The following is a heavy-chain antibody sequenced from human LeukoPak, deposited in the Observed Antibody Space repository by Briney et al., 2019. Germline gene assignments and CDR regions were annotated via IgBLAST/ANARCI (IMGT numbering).Heavy chain of an antibody. CDR3: ARLTGSIDY. Sequence: GGSLRLSCAASGFSFSSYAMFWVPQAPGKGLEWVTIISRDGSDTFYADSVKGRFTISRDNSKNTLYLQMNSLRAEDTAVFYCARLTGSIDYWGQGTLVTVSS. V-gene: IGHV3-30-3*01. CDR1: GFSFSSYA. D-gene: IGHD1-20*01. CDR2: ISRDGSDT. J-gene: IGHJ4*02.